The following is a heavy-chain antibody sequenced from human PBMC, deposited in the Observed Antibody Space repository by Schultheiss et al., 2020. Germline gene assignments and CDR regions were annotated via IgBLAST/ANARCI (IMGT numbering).Heavy chain of an antibody. Sequence: GGSLRLSCTASGFTFGDYAMSWFRQAPGKGLEWVSVIYSGGSTYYADSVKGRFTISRDNSKNTLYLQMNSLRAEDTAVYYCARCSSSWYGIYGMDVWGQGTTVTVSS. CDR1: GFTFGDYA. D-gene: IGHD6-13*01. CDR3: ARCSSSWYGIYGMDV. J-gene: IGHJ6*02. V-gene: IGHV3-66*02. CDR2: IYSGGST.